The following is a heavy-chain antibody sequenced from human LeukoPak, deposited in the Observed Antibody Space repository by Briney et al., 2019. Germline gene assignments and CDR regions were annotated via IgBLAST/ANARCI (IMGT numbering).Heavy chain of an antibody. V-gene: IGHV6-1*01. J-gene: IGHJ5*02. CDR2: TYYRSTWYN. Sequence: SQTHSLTCAISGDSDASNTVTWNWITQSPSRGHEWRGRTYYRSTWYNDYAVSVRGRITVNTDTSKNQFSLHLISVTPEDTAVYYCARRLTQYDCFDPWGQGILVTVSS. CDR1: GDSDASNTVT. CDR3: ARRLTQYDCFDP. D-gene: IGHD2-2*01.